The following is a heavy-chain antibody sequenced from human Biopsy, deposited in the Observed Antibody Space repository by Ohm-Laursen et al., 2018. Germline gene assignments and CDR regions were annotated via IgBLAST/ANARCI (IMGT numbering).Heavy chain of an antibody. CDR3: GSSYRIMATPVRL. Sequence: SLRLSCAASVFTFSDYQMSWIRQTPGKGLEWVSHISSGGSTIFHADSVNGRFTISRDDAKGSLYLQMTSLRAEDTAVYYCGSSYRIMATPVRLWGQGTLVTVSS. J-gene: IGHJ4*01. V-gene: IGHV3-11*01. CDR1: VFTFSDYQ. D-gene: IGHD5-12*01. CDR2: ISSGGSTI.